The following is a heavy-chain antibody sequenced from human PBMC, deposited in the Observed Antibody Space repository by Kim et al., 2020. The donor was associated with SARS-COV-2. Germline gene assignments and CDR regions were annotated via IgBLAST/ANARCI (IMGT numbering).Heavy chain of an antibody. CDR3: ARERGFTQRYCSGGSCYTQGSDYYYGMDV. CDR2: ISYDGSNK. J-gene: IGHJ6*02. Sequence: GGSLRLSCAASGFTFSSYAMHWVRQAPGKGLEWVAVISYDGSNKYYADSVKGRFTISRDNSKNTLYLQMNSLRAEDTAVYYCARERGFTQRYCSGGSCYTQGSDYYYGMDVWGQGTTVTVSS. CDR1: GFTFSSYA. V-gene: IGHV3-30*04. D-gene: IGHD2-15*01.